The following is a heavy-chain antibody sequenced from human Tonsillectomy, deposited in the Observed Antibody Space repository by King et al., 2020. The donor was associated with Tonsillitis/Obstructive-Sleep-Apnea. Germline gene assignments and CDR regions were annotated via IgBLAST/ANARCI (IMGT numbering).Heavy chain of an antibody. V-gene: IGHV4-38-2*02. CDR2: IYHSGST. J-gene: IGHJ3*02. CDR1: GYSISSGYY. CDR3: ARDNSGSYSMGQTDAFDI. D-gene: IGHD1-26*01. Sequence: QLQESGPGLVKPSETLSLTCTVSGYSISSGYYWGWIRQPPGKGLEWIGSIYHSGSTYYNPSLKSRVTISVDTSKNQFSLKLSSVTAADTAVYYCARDNSGSYSMGQTDAFDIWGQGTMVTVSS.